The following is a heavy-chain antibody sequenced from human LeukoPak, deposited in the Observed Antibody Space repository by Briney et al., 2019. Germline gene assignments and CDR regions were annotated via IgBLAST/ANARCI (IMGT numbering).Heavy chain of an antibody. CDR2: YDPEQGET. Sequence: ASVKVSCKVSGYTVTELSMHWVRQARGKGLEWMGGYDPEQGETIYAEKFQGRVTMIEDTSTETAYMELRSLRSEDTAVYYCARARGVTDYWGQGTLVTVSS. V-gene: IGHV1-24*01. J-gene: IGHJ4*02. CDR1: GYTVTELS. CDR3: ARARGVTDY. D-gene: IGHD3-10*01.